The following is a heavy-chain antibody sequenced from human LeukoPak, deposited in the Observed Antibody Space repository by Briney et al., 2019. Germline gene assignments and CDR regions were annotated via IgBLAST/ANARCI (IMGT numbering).Heavy chain of an antibody. CDR1: GYTFTSYY. V-gene: IGHV1-46*01. CDR2: INPSGGST. Sequence: GASVKVSCKASGYTFTSYYMHWVRQAPGQGLEWMGIINPSGGSTSYAQKFQGRVTMTRDTSTSTVYMELSSLRSEDTAVYYCARDRAASHDFWSGSVGHFDYWGQGTLVTVSS. D-gene: IGHD3-3*01. CDR3: ARDRAASHDFWSGSVGHFDY. J-gene: IGHJ4*02.